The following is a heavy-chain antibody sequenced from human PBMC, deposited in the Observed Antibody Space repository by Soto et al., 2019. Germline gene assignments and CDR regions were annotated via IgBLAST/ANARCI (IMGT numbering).Heavy chain of an antibody. CDR1: GGTFSSYT. D-gene: IGHD5-12*01. J-gene: IGHJ2*01. CDR3: ARGNHMWLQVWYFDL. V-gene: IGHV1-69*12. CDR2: IIPIFGTA. Sequence: QVQLVQSGAEVKKPGSSVTVSCKASGGTFSSYTISWVRQAPGQGLEWMGGIIPIFGTANYAQKFQGRVTITADESTSTAYMELSSLRSEDTAVYYCARGNHMWLQVWYFDLWGRGTLVTGSS.